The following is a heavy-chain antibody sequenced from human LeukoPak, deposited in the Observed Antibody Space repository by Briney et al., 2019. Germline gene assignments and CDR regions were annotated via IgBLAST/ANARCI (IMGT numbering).Heavy chain of an antibody. CDR2: ISSSGGST. CDR1: GFTFSSYA. Sequence: PGGSLRLSCAASGFTFSSYAMHWVRQAPGKGLEYVSAISSSGGSTYYANSVKGRFTVSRDNSKNTLYLQMGSLRAEDMALYYWARDAPGTSRYYYYMDVWGKGTTVTVSS. V-gene: IGHV3-64*01. J-gene: IGHJ6*03. CDR3: ARDAPGTSRYYYYMDV.